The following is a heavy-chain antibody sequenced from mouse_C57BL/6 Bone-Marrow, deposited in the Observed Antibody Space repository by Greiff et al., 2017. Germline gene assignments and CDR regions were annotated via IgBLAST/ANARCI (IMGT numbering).Heavy chain of an antibody. CDR1: GYTFTDYN. CDR3: ARDYYGSYYFDY. D-gene: IGHD1-1*01. Sequence: VQLKESGPELVKPGASVKMSCKASGYTFTDYNMHWVKQSHGKSLEWIGYINPNNGGTSYNQKFKGKATLTVNKSSSTAYMELRRLTSEDSAVYYCARDYYGSYYFDYWGQGTTLTVSS. CDR2: INPNNGGT. V-gene: IGHV1-22*01. J-gene: IGHJ2*01.